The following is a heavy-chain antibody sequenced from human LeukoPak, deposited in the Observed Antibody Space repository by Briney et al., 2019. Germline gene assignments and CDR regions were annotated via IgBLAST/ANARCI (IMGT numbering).Heavy chain of an antibody. V-gene: IGHV1-69*13. Sequence: ASVKVSCKASGGTFSSYAISWVRQAPGQGLEWMGGIIPIFGTANYAQKFQGRVTITADESTSTAYTELSSLRSEDTAVYYCARAPVLRYPQGQPVFPLDYWGQGTLVTVSS. CDR1: GGTFSSYA. D-gene: IGHD3-9*01. CDR2: IIPIFGTA. CDR3: ARAPVLRYPQGQPVFPLDY. J-gene: IGHJ4*02.